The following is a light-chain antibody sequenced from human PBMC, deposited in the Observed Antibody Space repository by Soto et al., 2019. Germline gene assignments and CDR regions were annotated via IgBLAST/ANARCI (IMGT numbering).Light chain of an antibody. Sequence: DIQLTQSSSFLSASVGDRVTITCRASQGIGPYVAWYQQKPGTAPNLLIYAASTLQSGVPSRFSGSGSGTEFTLTISSLQSEDFATYYCQQGNSHPLTFGGGTKV. CDR2: AAS. J-gene: IGKJ4*01. V-gene: IGKV1-9*01. CDR3: QQGNSHPLT. CDR1: QGIGPY.